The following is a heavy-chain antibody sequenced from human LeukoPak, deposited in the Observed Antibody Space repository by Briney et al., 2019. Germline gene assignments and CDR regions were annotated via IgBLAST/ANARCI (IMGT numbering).Heavy chain of an antibody. D-gene: IGHD3-16*01. Sequence: SETLSLTCSVYGGSFSGYYWGWIRQPPGKGLEWIGSIYYSGSTYYNPSLKSRVTISVDTSKNQFSPKLSSVTAADTAVYYCARARFLMITFGGVVIDYWGQGTLVTVSS. CDR2: IYYSGST. J-gene: IGHJ4*02. CDR1: GGSFSGYY. V-gene: IGHV4-39*07. CDR3: ARARFLMITFGGVVIDY.